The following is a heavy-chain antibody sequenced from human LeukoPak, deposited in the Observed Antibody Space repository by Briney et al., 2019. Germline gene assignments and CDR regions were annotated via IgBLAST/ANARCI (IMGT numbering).Heavy chain of an antibody. J-gene: IGHJ6*02. V-gene: IGHV3-23*01. D-gene: IGHD5-18*01. CDR2: ISGSGGST. CDR3: AKDYSYGYYYYGMDV. CDR1: GFTFSSYA. Sequence: PGGSLRLSCAASGFTFSSYAMSWVRRAPGKGLEWVSAISGSGGSTYYADSVKGRFTISRDNSKNTLYLQMNSLRAEDTAVYYCAKDYSYGYYYYGMDVWGQGTTVTVSS.